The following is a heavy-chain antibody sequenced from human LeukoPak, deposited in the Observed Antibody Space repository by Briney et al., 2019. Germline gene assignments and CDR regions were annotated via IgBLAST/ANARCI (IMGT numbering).Heavy chain of an antibody. V-gene: IGHV3-23*01. CDR3: AKDRDWSGYYQYYFDY. CDR1: GFTFSSYA. J-gene: IGHJ4*02. Sequence: PGGSLRLSCAASGFTFSSYAMSWVGQAPGKGLEWVSAISGSGGSTYYADSVKGRFTISRDNSKNTLYLQMNSLRAEDTAVYYCAKDRDWSGYYQYYFDYWGQGTLVTVSS. D-gene: IGHD3-3*01. CDR2: ISGSGGST.